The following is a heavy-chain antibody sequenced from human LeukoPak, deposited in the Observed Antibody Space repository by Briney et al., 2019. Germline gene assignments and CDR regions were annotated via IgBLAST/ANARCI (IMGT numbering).Heavy chain of an antibody. CDR3: ARRRGITIFGVVIHAFDI. D-gene: IGHD3-3*01. V-gene: IGHV3-48*02. CDR2: ISSISSTI. J-gene: IGHJ3*02. Sequence: GGSLRLSCAASGFTFSSYSMNWVRQAPGKGLEWVSYISSISSTIYYADSVKGRFTISRDNAKNSLYLQMNSLRDEDTAVYYCARRRGITIFGVVIHAFDIWGQGTMVTVPS. CDR1: GFTFSSYS.